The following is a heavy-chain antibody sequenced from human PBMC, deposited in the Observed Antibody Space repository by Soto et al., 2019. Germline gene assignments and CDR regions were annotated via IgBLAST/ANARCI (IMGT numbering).Heavy chain of an antibody. CDR1: GGSVSSGSYY. Sequence: QVQLQESGPGLVKPSETLSLACTVSGGSVSSGSYYWSWIRQPPGQGLEWIGYIFYSGSTNYNPSLKSGVTISVDTSKNQFSLKLSSVTAADTAVYYCARDLGQGYDGSDYYIAGGPLDALDIWGQGTMVTVSS. D-gene: IGHD3-22*01. CDR3: ARDLGQGYDGSDYYIAGGPLDALDI. CDR2: IFYSGST. V-gene: IGHV4-61*01. J-gene: IGHJ3*02.